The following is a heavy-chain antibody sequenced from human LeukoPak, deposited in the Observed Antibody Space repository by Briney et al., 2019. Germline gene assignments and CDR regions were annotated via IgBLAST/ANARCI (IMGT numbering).Heavy chain of an antibody. J-gene: IGHJ4*02. D-gene: IGHD3-16*02. CDR2: ISGSGGST. CDR3: AKDRSVGGVIVIPFGY. V-gene: IGHV3-23*01. Sequence: GGSLRLSCAASGFTFSSYAMSWVRQAPGNGLEWVSAISGSGGSTYYADSVKGRFTISRDNSKNTLYLQMNSLRAEDTAVYYCAKDRSVGGVIVIPFGYWGQGTLVTVSS. CDR1: GFTFSSYA.